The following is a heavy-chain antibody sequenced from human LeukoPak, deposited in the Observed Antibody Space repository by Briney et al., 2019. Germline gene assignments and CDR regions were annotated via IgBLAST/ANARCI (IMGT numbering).Heavy chain of an antibody. J-gene: IGHJ6*02. D-gene: IGHD3-3*01. CDR3: ARGRSGFWSGHLATSYGMDV. CDR2: INHSGST. CDR1: GGFFSGYY. Sequence: SETLSLTCAVYGGFFSGYYWSWIRQPPGKGLEWIGEINHSGSTNYNPSLKSRVTISVDTSKNQFSLKLSSVTAADTAVYYCARGRSGFWSGHLATSYGMDVWGQGTTVTVSS. V-gene: IGHV4-34*01.